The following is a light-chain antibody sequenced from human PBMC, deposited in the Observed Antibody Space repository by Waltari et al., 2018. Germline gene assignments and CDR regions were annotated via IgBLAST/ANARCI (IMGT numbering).Light chain of an antibody. CDR2: GAS. J-gene: IGKJ2*01. V-gene: IGKV3D-15*01. CDR1: QSVRGS. Sequence: EVVMPQSPATLAVSPGERATLSCRASQSVRGSLAWYQQKPGQAPRLLLYGASTRATGIPDRFSGSGSGTEFTLTISSLQSEDFAIYYCQQYNNWPPYTFGQGTKLEIK. CDR3: QQYNNWPPYT.